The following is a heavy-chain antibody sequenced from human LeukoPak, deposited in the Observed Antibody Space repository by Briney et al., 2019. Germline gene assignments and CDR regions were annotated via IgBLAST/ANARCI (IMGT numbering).Heavy chain of an antibody. D-gene: IGHD3-3*01. CDR3: ARGSKKPNYDFYFDY. Sequence: SETLSLTCAVYGGSFSGYYWSWIRQPPGKGLEWSGEINHSGSTNYNPSLKSQVTISVDTSKNQFSLKLSSVNAAETAVYYCARGSKKPNYDFYFDYWAREPWSPSPQ. V-gene: IGHV4-34*01. CDR1: GGSFSGYY. J-gene: IGHJ4*02. CDR2: INHSGST.